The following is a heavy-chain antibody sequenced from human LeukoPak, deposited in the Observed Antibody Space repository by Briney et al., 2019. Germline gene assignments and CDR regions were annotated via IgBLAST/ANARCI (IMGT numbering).Heavy chain of an antibody. CDR1: GFTFSDYY. D-gene: IGHD6-13*01. CDR2: ISSSGSTI. J-gene: IGHJ5*02. Sequence: GGSLRLSCAASGFTFSDYYMSWIRQAPGKGLEWVSYISSSGSTIYYADSVKGRFTIPRDNAKNSLYLQMNSLRAEDTAVYYCAREVEGDSSSWYADFSPKSTYNWFDPWGQGTLVTVSS. CDR3: AREVEGDSSSWYADFSPKSTYNWFDP. V-gene: IGHV3-11*01.